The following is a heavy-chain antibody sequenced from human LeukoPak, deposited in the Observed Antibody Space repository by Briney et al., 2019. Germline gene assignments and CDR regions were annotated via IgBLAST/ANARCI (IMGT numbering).Heavy chain of an antibody. Sequence: SETLSLTCTVSGGSISSSSYYWGWIRQPPGKGLEWIGSIYYSGSTYYSPSLKSRVTISVDTSKNQFSLKLSSVTAADTAVYYCARLGYCSGGSCWPFDYWGQGTLVTVSS. CDR2: IYYSGST. CDR1: GGSISSSSYY. D-gene: IGHD2-15*01. J-gene: IGHJ4*02. V-gene: IGHV4-39*01. CDR3: ARLGYCSGGSCWPFDY.